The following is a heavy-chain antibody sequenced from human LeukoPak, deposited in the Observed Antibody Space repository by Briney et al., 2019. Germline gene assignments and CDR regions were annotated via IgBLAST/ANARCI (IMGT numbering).Heavy chain of an antibody. CDR3: ARDKSGSYSLVGDY. CDR2: IYSGDNT. Sequence: GGSLRLSCAASGFTVSSNYMSWVRQAPGKGVGRVSIIYSGDNTYYAASVKGRFTISRDNSKNTLYLQMNSLRAEDTAVYYCARDKSGSYSLVGDYWGQGTLVTVSS. J-gene: IGHJ4*02. V-gene: IGHV3-66*02. D-gene: IGHD1-26*01. CDR1: GFTVSSNY.